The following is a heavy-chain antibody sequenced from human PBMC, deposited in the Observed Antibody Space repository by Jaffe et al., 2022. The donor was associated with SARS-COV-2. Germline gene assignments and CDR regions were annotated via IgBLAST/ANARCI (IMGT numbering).Heavy chain of an antibody. V-gene: IGHV3-9*01. CDR2: ISWNSGSI. CDR3: AKDRRGYDILGPGAV. Sequence: EVQLVESGGGLVQPGRSLRLSCAASGFTFDDYAMHWVRQAPGKGLEWVSGISWNSGSIGYADSVKGRFTISRDNAKNSLYLQMNSLRAEDTALYYCAKDRRGYDILGPGAVWGKGTTVTVSS. J-gene: IGHJ6*04. D-gene: IGHD5-12*01. CDR1: GFTFDDYA.